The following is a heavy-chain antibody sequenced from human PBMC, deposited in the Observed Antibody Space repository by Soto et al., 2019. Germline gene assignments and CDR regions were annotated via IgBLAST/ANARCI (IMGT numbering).Heavy chain of an antibody. J-gene: IGHJ6*02. V-gene: IGHV4-30-4*01. CDR3: ARRGDENYDFWSGYLQYYYYYYGMDV. CDR2: IYYSGST. CDR1: GGSISSGDYY. Sequence: SETLSLTCTVSGGSISSGDYYWSWIRQPPGKGLEWIGYIYYSGSTYYNPSLKSRVTISVDTSKNQFSLKLSSVTAADTAVYYCARRGDENYDFWSGYLQYYYYYYGMDVWGQGTTVTVSS. D-gene: IGHD3-3*01.